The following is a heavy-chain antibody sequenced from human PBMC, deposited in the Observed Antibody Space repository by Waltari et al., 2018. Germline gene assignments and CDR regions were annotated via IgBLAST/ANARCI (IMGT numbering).Heavy chain of an antibody. Sequence: QLQLQESGPGLVKPSETLSLTCTVSGGSISSSSYYWGWIRQPPGKGLEWIGSIYYSGSTYYNPSLKSRVTISVDTSKNQFSLKLSSVTAADTAVYYCAARYCSSTSCYGAHWFDPWGQGTLVTVSS. CDR2: IYYSGST. CDR1: GGSISSSSYY. J-gene: IGHJ5*02. V-gene: IGHV4-39*07. CDR3: AARYCSSTSCYGAHWFDP. D-gene: IGHD2-2*01.